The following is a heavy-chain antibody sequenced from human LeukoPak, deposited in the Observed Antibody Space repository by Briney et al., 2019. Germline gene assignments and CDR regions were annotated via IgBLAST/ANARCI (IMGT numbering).Heavy chain of an antibody. CDR3: AREIGGILVFDY. J-gene: IGHJ4*02. CDR1: GYKFTGYY. Sequence: ASVKVSCTASGYKFTGYYIHWVRQAPGQGLEWMGWINPNSGDSHHAQKFQGRVTMTRDTSISTAYMELSRLRSDDTAVYYCAREIGGILVFDYWGQGTLVTVSS. D-gene: IGHD5-18*01. V-gene: IGHV1-2*02. CDR2: INPNSGDS.